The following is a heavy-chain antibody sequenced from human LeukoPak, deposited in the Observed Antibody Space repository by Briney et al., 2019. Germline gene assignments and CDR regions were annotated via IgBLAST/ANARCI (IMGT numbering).Heavy chain of an antibody. V-gene: IGHV3-11*01. CDR3: AKDVGKWESLHFFDY. J-gene: IGHJ4*02. D-gene: IGHD1-26*01. CDR1: GFTFSDYY. CDR2: ISGSASTM. Sequence: GGSPRLSCSASGFTFSDYYVSWVRQAPGKGLQWISSISGSASTMYYADSVKGRFTISRDNAKNSLYLQMNSLRAEDTAVYYCAKDVGKWESLHFFDYWGQGTLVTVSS.